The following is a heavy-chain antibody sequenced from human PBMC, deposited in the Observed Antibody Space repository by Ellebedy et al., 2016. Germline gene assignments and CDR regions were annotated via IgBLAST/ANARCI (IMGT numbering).Heavy chain of an antibody. Sequence: GGSLRLSXAASGFSVTSNDMSWVRQAPGRGLELVSLMYGGGTEYYADSVQGRFTITRDNSKNTLYLQMSGLGAGDTALYYCVTRHNGAFDFWGQGTMVTVSS. CDR3: VTRHNGAFDF. V-gene: IGHV3-53*01. D-gene: IGHD1-14*01. J-gene: IGHJ3*01. CDR1: GFSVTSND. CDR2: MYGGGTE.